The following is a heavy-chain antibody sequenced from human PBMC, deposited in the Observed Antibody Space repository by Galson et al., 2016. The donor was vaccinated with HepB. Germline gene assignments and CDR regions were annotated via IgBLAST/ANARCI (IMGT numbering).Heavy chain of an antibody. D-gene: IGHD6-6*01. Sequence: PALVKPTQTLTLTCTFSGFSLSTSGMSVSWIRQPPGKALEWLALIDWDDDKSYNTPLKTRLAISKDTSKNQVVLTMTNMDPGDTATYYCARILRIPVRRGENYHYAMDVCGQGTTLTVSS. CDR2: IDWDDDK. CDR3: ARILRIPVRRGENYHYAMDV. CDR1: GFSLSTSGMS. V-gene: IGHV2-70*01. J-gene: IGHJ6*02.